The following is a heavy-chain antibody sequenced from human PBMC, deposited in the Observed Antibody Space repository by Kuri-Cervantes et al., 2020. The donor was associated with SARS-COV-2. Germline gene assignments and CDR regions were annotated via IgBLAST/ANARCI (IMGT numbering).Heavy chain of an antibody. Sequence: ASVKVSCKASGYTFTSYDINWVRQATGQGLEWMGWMNPNSGNTNYAQKFQGRVTMTRDTSISTAYMELSRLRSDDTAVYYCARDLAWGGYYMDVWGKGTTVTVSS. V-gene: IGHV1-2*02. D-gene: IGHD7-27*01. CDR1: GYTFTSYD. CDR2: MNPNSGNT. CDR3: ARDLAWGGYYMDV. J-gene: IGHJ6*03.